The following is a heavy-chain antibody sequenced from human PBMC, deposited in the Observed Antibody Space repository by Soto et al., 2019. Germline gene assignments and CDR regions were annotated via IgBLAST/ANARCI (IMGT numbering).Heavy chain of an antibody. Sequence: PSETLSLTCAVSGGSIISSNWWSLVRQPPGKGLEWIGEIYHSGSTNYNPSLKSRVTISVDKSKNQFSLKLSSVTAADTAVYYCARDWGYDILTGYYYYYYGMDLWGQGTTVTVSS. CDR2: IYHSGST. CDR1: GGSIISSNW. J-gene: IGHJ6*02. CDR3: ARDWGYDILTGYYYYYYGMDL. D-gene: IGHD3-9*01. V-gene: IGHV4-4*02.